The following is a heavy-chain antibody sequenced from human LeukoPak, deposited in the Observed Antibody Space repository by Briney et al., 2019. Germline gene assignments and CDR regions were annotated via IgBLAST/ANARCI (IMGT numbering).Heavy chain of an antibody. J-gene: IGHJ6*02. CDR2: ICGSGSST. CDR1: GFTFSNYA. CDR3: ASEATYTIFGVVAQYYYGMDV. Sequence: GGSLRLSCAASGFTFSNYAMTWVRQAPGKGLEWVSGICGSGSSTYYADSVKGRFTLSRDYPKNTLYLQMNSLRAEDTAVYYCASEATYTIFGVVAQYYYGMDVWGQGTTVTVSS. D-gene: IGHD3-3*01. V-gene: IGHV3-23*01.